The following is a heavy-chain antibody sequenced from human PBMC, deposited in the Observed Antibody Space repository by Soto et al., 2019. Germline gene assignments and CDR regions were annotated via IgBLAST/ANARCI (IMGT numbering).Heavy chain of an antibody. CDR1: GFTFGSYV. CDR2: VSGSDGTT. CDR3: XXXXXXXXXXXXXFDL. J-gene: IGHJ2*01. Sequence: EVQLLESGGGLVQPGGSLRLSCAASGFTFGSYVLSWVRQVPGKGLEXVSSVSGSDGTTFYTNSVKGRFTISRDNXXXXXXXXXXXXXXXXXXXXXXXXXXXXXXXXXXXFDLWGRGTLVTVSS. V-gene: IGHV3-23*01.